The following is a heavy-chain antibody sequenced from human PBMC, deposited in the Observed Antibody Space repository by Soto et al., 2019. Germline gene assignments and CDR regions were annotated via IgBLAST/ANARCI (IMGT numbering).Heavy chain of an antibody. CDR3: ARRIAAAGNNYFDY. CDR2: IYYSGST. CDR1: GGSISSSSYY. J-gene: IGHJ4*02. D-gene: IGHD6-13*01. V-gene: IGHV4-39*01. Sequence: QLQLQESGPGLVKPSETLSLTCTVSGGSISSSSYYWGWIRQPPGKGLEWIGSIYYSGSTYYNPSLKSRVTVSVDTSKNQFSLKLSSVTAADTAVYYCARRIAAAGNNYFDYWGQGTLVTVSS.